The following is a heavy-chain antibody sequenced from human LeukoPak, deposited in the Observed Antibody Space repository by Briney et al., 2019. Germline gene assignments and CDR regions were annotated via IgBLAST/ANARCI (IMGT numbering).Heavy chain of an antibody. Sequence: PGGSLRLSCAASGFTFSSYGMHWVRQAPGKGLEWVAFIRYDGSNKDYADSVKGGFTISRDNSKNAIYLQMNNLRAEDTAVYYCAKVGLVAARPNNFDYWGQGTLVTVSS. CDR3: AKVGLVAARPNNFDY. CDR1: GFTFSSYG. D-gene: IGHD6-6*01. V-gene: IGHV3-30*02. CDR2: IRYDGSNK. J-gene: IGHJ4*02.